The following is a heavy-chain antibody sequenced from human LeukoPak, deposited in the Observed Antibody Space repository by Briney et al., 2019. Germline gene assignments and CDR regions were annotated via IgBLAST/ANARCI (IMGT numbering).Heavy chain of an antibody. Sequence: ASVKVSCKASGYTFTSYDINWVRQATGQGLEWMGWMNPNSGNTGYAQKFQGRVTMTRNTSISTAYMELSSLRSEDTAVYYCAREYQLLGTVYNYFDPWGQGTLVTVSS. V-gene: IGHV1-8*01. CDR1: GYTFTSYD. D-gene: IGHD2-2*01. CDR3: AREYQLLGTVYNYFDP. CDR2: MNPNSGNT. J-gene: IGHJ5*02.